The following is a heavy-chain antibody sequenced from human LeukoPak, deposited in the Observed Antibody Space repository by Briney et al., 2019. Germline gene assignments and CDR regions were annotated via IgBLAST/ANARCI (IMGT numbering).Heavy chain of an antibody. Sequence: SQTLSLTCTVSGYSISSGYYWGWIRQPPGKGLEWNGEIYHSGSTNYNPSLKSRVTISVDKSKNQFSLKLSSVTAADTAVYYCARAHMVRGVPTIDYWGQGTLVTVSS. CDR1: GYSISSGYY. V-gene: IGHV4-38-2*02. D-gene: IGHD3-10*01. CDR3: ARAHMVRGVPTIDY. CDR2: IYHSGST. J-gene: IGHJ4*02.